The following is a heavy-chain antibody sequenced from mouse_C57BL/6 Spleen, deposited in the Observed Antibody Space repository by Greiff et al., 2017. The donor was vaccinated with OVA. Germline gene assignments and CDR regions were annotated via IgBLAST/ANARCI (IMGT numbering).Heavy chain of an antibody. V-gene: IGHV1-15*01. CDR2: IEPETGGT. CDR3: TRNYCSSSFAY. J-gene: IGHJ3*01. Sequence: QVQLQQSGAELVRPGASVTLSCKASGYTFTDYEMHWVKQTPVHGLEWIGAIEPETGGTAYNQKFKGKAILTADKSSSTAYMELRSLTSEDSAVYYCTRNYCSSSFAYWGQGTLVTVSA. D-gene: IGHD1-1*01. CDR1: GYTFTDYE.